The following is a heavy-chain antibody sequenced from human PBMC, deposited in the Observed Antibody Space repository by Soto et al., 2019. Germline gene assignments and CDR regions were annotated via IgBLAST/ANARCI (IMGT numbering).Heavy chain of an antibody. D-gene: IGHD1-7*01. CDR3: ASRSTGNTGYYYDYGMDV. CDR2: IIPIFGTA. V-gene: IGHV1-69*12. J-gene: IGHJ6*02. Sequence: QVQLVQSGAEVKKPGSSVTFSCKASGGTFSSYAISWGRQAPGQGLEWMGGIIPIFGTANYAQKFQGRVTITADYSTSTAYMELSSVRSEDTAVYYCASRSTGNTGYYYDYGMDVWGQGTTVTVSS. CDR1: GGTFSSYA.